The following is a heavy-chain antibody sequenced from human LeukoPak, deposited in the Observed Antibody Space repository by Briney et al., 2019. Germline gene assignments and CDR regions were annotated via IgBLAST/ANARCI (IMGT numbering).Heavy chain of an antibody. D-gene: IGHD3-22*01. CDR1: GGSISSSSYY. Sequence: KPSETLSLTCSVSGGSISSSSYYWGWIRQPPGKGLEWIGSIYYSGSTYYNPSLKSRVTISVDTSKNQFSLKLSSVTAADTAVVYCARLNSSPSNWFDPWGQGTLVTVSS. CDR3: ARLNSSPSNWFDP. CDR2: IYYSGST. J-gene: IGHJ5*02. V-gene: IGHV4-39*01.